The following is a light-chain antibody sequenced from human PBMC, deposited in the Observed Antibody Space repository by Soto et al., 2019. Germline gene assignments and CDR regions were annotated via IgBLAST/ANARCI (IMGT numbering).Light chain of an antibody. V-gene: IGLV1-40*01. CDR1: SSNIGAHYD. CDR3: QSYDFSLTGVV. Sequence: QLVLTQPPSVSGAPGQRVAISCIGTSSNIGAHYDVHWYQQLPGTAPKLLIYGNKNRPAGVPDRFSGSKSGTSAFLAITGVQAEDEADYYCQSYDFSLTGVVFGGGTKLTVL. J-gene: IGLJ2*01. CDR2: GNK.